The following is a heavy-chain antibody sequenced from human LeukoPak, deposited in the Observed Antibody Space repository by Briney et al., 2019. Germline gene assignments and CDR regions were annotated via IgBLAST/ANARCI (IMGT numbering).Heavy chain of an antibody. D-gene: IGHD2-2*02. Sequence: SETLSLTCTVSGVSISSVSIISYYWSWIRQPAGKGLEWIGRIYTSGSTNYNPSLKSRVTISVDTSKNQFSLKLSSVTAADTAVYYCARDRCSSTSCYTGRGGYYYYMDVWGKGTTVTVSS. V-gene: IGHV4-61*02. CDR3: ARDRCSSTSCYTGRGGYYYYMDV. J-gene: IGHJ6*03. CDR1: GVSISSVSIISYY. CDR2: IYTSGST.